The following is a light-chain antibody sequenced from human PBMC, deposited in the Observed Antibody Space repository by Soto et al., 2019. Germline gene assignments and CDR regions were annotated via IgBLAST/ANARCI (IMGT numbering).Light chain of an antibody. CDR2: GAS. CDR3: QRYGSSPWT. J-gene: IGKJ1*01. Sequence: EIVLTQSPGTLSLSPGERATLSCRASQSISSSFLGWYQQKPGQAPRLLIYGASSRATGIPDRFSGSGSGTDFTLTISRLKPEDFAVYYCQRYGSSPWTFGQGTKVEIK. CDR1: QSISSSF. V-gene: IGKV3-20*01.